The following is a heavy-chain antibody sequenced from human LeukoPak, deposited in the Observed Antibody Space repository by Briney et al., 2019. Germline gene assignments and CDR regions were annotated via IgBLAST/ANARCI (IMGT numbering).Heavy chain of an antibody. CDR1: GGIFSSYA. CDR3: AKGSRLREGGSYRF. J-gene: IGHJ4*02. V-gene: IGHV1-69*06. CDR2: IIPIFGSA. Sequence: SVKVSCKASGGIFSSYAINWARQAPGQGLEWMGRIIPIFGSANYAQKCQGRVTITADRSTRTAYMELSSLRSEDTALYYCAKGSRLREGGSYRFWGQGTLVTVSS. D-gene: IGHD3-16*02.